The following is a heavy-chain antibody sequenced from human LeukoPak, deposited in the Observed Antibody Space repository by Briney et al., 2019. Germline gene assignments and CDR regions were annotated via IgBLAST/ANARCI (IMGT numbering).Heavy chain of an antibody. CDR2: VYYIGST. V-gene: IGHV4-39*07. CDR1: GGSISSSSYY. J-gene: IGHJ4*02. Sequence: PSGTLSLTCTVSGGSISSSSYYWGWIRQPPGKGLEYIGTVYYIGSTYYNPSLKSRVTMSIDTSKNQFSLKLNSVTATDTAVYYCARVGGSGWTDYWGQGTLVTVSS. CDR3: ARVGGSGWTDY. D-gene: IGHD2-15*01.